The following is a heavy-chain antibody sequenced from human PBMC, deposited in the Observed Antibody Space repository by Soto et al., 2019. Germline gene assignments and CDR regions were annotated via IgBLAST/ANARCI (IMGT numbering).Heavy chain of an antibody. V-gene: IGHV1-18*01. Sequence: QVQLVQSGAEVKKPGASVKVSCKASGYTFTSYGISWVRQAPGQGLEWMGWISAYNGNTNYAQKRQGGVTMTTDTSTSTADMELRSLRSAATAVYYCARANWNEDYWGQGTLVTVSS. CDR2: ISAYNGNT. D-gene: IGHD1-20*01. J-gene: IGHJ4*02. CDR3: ARANWNEDY. CDR1: GYTFTSYG.